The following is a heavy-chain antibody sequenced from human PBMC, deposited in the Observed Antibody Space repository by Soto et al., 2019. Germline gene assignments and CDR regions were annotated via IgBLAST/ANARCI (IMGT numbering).Heavy chain of an antibody. CDR1: GYTFTSYA. D-gene: IGHD3-22*01. CDR3: ARDYYDSSGHSLPRAY. V-gene: IGHV1-3*01. Sequence: ASVKVSCKASGYTFTSYAMHWVRQAPGQRLEWMGWINAGNGNTKYSQKFQGRVTITRDTSASTAYMELSSLRSEDTAVYYCARDYYDSSGHSLPRAYWGQGTLVTVSS. J-gene: IGHJ4*02. CDR2: INAGNGNT.